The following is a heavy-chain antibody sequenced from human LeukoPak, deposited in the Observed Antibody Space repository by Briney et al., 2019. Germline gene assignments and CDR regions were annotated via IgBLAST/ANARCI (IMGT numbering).Heavy chain of an antibody. CDR3: ARDQVNDYGDDTEFDY. D-gene: IGHD4-17*01. J-gene: IGHJ4*02. V-gene: IGHV3-30*03. CDR1: GFTFSSYG. Sequence: PGGSLRLSCAASGFTFSSYGMHWVRQAPGKGLEWVAVISYDGSNKYYADSVKGRFTISRDNSKNTLNVQMNSLRAEDTAVYYCARDQVNDYGDDTEFDYWGQGTLVTVS. CDR2: ISYDGSNK.